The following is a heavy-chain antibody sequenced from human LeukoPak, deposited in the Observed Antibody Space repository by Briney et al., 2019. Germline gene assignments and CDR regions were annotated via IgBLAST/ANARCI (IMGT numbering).Heavy chain of an antibody. Sequence: SGGSLRLSCAASGFTFNSFAMTWVRQAPGKGLEWVSAIRGSGSGRSTSHADSVKRRFTISRDKSKNTLYLQMNSLRVEDTAVYYCAKNRGWLSDYYYYMDVWGKGTTVTVSS. CDR1: GFTFNSFA. V-gene: IGHV3-23*01. D-gene: IGHD3-22*01. CDR3: AKNRGWLSDYYYYMDV. J-gene: IGHJ6*03. CDR2: IRGSGSGRST.